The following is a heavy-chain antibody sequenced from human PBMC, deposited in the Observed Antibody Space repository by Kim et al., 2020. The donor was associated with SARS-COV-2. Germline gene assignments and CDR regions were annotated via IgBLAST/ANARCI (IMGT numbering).Heavy chain of an antibody. J-gene: IGHJ6*02. CDR3: ARAGSDPNRPVFLYYYYGMDV. CDR2: IYYSGST. CDR1: GGSISSGGYY. Sequence: SETLSLTCTVSGGSISSGGYYWSWIRQHPGKGLEWIGYIYYSGSTYYNPSLKSRVTISVDTSKNQFSLKLSSVTAADTAVYYCARAGSDPNRPVFLYYYYGMDVWGQGTTVTVSS. V-gene: IGHV4-31*03. D-gene: IGHD2-21*01.